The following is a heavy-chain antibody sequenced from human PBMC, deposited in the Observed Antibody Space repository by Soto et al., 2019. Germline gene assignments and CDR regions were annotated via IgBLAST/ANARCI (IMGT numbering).Heavy chain of an antibody. V-gene: IGHV3-7*03. CDR2: IKHDGSET. Sequence: GGSLRLSCAASGFTFNTFWMSWVRQSPGKGLEWVANIKHDGSETYYVDSVKGRFTISRDNAKNSLFLQMNTLRTEDTAVYYCARDFATHCSGSTCYPYAYWGQGALVTAPQ. D-gene: IGHD2-15*01. J-gene: IGHJ4*02. CDR1: GFTFNTFW. CDR3: ARDFATHCSGSTCYPYAY.